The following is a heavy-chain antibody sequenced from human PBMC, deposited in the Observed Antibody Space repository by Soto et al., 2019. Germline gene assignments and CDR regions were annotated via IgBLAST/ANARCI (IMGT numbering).Heavy chain of an antibody. CDR3: ARHCSGGSCYSRWGYYYYGMDV. J-gene: IGHJ6*02. D-gene: IGHD2-15*01. Sequence: ESLKISCKGSGYIFTSYWISWVRQMPGKGLEWMGRIDPSDSYTNYSPSFQGHVTISADKSISTAYLQWSSLKASDTAMYYCARHCSGGSCYSRWGYYYYGMDVWGQGTTVTVSS. CDR2: IDPSDSYT. V-gene: IGHV5-10-1*01. CDR1: GYIFTSYW.